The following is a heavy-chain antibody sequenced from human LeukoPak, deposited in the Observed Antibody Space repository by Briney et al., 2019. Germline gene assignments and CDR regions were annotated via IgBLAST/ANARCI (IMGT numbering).Heavy chain of an antibody. J-gene: IGHJ4*02. CDR1: GFTFSTYG. CDR3: ARDQKGGGWSNFDF. V-gene: IGHV3-64*02. D-gene: IGHD6-19*01. CDR2: ISFDGRNT. Sequence: GGSLRLSCAASGFTFSTYGFRWVRQLPGKGLEYVSGISFDGRNTHYADSVKGRFTISRDNSKNTLFLQMGSLRGDDMAVYYCARDQKGGGWSNFDFWGQGTLVTVSS.